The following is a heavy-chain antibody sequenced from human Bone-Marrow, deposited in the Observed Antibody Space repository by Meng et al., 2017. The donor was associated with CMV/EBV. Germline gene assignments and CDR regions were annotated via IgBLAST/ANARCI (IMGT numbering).Heavy chain of an antibody. D-gene: IGHD3-22*01. V-gene: IGHV3-74*01. CDR2: INSDGSST. Sequence: GESLKISCEVSGFTFTDSSMNWIRQAPGKGLVWVSRINSDGSSTSYADSVKGRFTISRDNAKNTLYLQMNSLKTEDTAVYYCTTDLTNKYYYDSSGYYWFDYWGQGTLVTVSS. CDR3: TTDLTNKYYYDSSGYYWFDY. J-gene: IGHJ4*02. CDR1: GFTFTDSS.